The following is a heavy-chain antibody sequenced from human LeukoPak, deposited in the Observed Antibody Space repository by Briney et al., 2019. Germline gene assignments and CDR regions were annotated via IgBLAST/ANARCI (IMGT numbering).Heavy chain of an antibody. Sequence: PSQTLSLTCTVSGGSISSGSYYWSWIRQPAGKGLEWIGRMYTSGSTNYNPSLKSRVTISVDTSKNQFSLKLGSVTAADTAVYYCARAWGTAGYDSSGYYSFHWFDPWGQGTLVTVSS. V-gene: IGHV4-61*02. J-gene: IGHJ5*02. CDR3: ARAWGTAGYDSSGYYSFHWFDP. CDR2: MYTSGST. D-gene: IGHD3-22*01. CDR1: GGSISSGSYY.